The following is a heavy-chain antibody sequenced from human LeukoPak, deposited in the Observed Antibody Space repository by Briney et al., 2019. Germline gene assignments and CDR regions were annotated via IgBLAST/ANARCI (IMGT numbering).Heavy chain of an antibody. J-gene: IGHJ4*02. Sequence: PGGSLRLSCAASGYTFSTYWMSWVRQAPGKGLEWVANIKTDGSEKSYVDSVKGRLTISRDNAENSLYLQMNSLRAEDTAVYYCARLPRTTAAYWGQGTLVTVSS. CDR1: GYTFSTYW. CDR2: IKTDGSEK. V-gene: IGHV3-7*04. CDR3: ARLPRTTAAY. D-gene: IGHD4-17*01.